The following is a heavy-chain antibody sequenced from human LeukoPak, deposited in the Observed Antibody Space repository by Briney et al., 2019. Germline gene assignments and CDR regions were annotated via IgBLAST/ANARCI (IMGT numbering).Heavy chain of an antibody. CDR2: FDPEDGET. Sequence: GASVKVSCKVSGYTLTELSMHWVRQARGKGLEWMGGFDPEDGETIYAQKFQGRVTMTEDTSTDTAYMELSSLRSEDTAVYYCARIGYSSGWMGPSYYFDYWGQGTLVTVSS. CDR1: GYTLTELS. J-gene: IGHJ4*02. V-gene: IGHV1-24*01. CDR3: ARIGYSSGWMGPSYYFDY. D-gene: IGHD6-19*01.